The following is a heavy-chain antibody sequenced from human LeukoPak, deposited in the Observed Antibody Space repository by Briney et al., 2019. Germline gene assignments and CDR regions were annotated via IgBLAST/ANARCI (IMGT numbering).Heavy chain of an antibody. Sequence: SVKVSCKASGGTFSSYAISWVRQAPGQGLEWMGGIIPIFGTANYAQKFQGRVTITADESTSTAYMELSSLRSEDMAVYYCASLGDPTGTVDYWGQGTLVTVSS. CDR2: IIPIFGTA. V-gene: IGHV1-69*13. D-gene: IGHD1-1*01. CDR1: GGTFSSYA. CDR3: ASLGDPTGTVDY. J-gene: IGHJ4*02.